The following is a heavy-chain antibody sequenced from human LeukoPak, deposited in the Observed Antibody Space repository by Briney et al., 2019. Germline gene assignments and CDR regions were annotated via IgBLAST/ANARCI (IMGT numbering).Heavy chain of an antibody. Sequence: PSETLSLTCAVYGGSFSDYCWSWIRQPPGKGLEWIGEINHSGSTNYNPSLKSRVTISVDTSKNQFSLKLSSVTAADTAVYYCARGGQGDSSGYYYGILDYWGQGTLVTVSS. CDR3: ARGGQGDSSGYYYGILDY. V-gene: IGHV4-34*01. CDR1: GGSFSDYC. D-gene: IGHD3-22*01. J-gene: IGHJ4*02. CDR2: INHSGST.